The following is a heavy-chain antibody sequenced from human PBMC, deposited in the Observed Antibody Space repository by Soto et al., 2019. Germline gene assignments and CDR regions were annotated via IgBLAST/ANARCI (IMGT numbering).Heavy chain of an antibody. D-gene: IGHD3-9*01. V-gene: IGHV3-74*01. J-gene: IGHJ4*02. CDR2: IDTDGTYT. CDR3: ARDTFEPRDY. CDR1: GFTFNSYW. Sequence: GGSLRLSCAASGFTFNSYWMHWVRQVTGKGLVWVSRIDTDGTYTSYADSVKGRFTISRDNAKNTLYLQMNSLRDEDTALYYFARDTFEPRDYWGQGSLVTVSS.